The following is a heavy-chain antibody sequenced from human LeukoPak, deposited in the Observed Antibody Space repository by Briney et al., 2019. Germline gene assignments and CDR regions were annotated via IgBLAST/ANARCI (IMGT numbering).Heavy chain of an antibody. CDR2: ISSGSTYT. CDR1: GFIFSDHY. J-gene: IGHJ4*02. D-gene: IGHD4-23*01. Sequence: GGSLRLSCEVSGFIFSDHYMSWIRQAPGKRLEWVSYISSGSTYTNYADSVEGRFTISRDNAKNSLYLQMNSLRAEDTAVYYCARGDYGGDYFDYWGQGTLVTVSS. V-gene: IGHV3-11*05. CDR3: ARGDYGGDYFDY.